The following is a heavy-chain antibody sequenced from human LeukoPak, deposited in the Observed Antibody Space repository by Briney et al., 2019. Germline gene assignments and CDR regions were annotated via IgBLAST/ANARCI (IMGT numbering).Heavy chain of an antibody. J-gene: IGHJ6*03. Sequence: PGGSLRLSCAASGFTFSSYGMNWVRQAPGKGLEWVSSISSSSSYIYYADSVKGRFTISRDNAKNSLYLQMNSLRAEDTAVYYCARAVESGYSYGVYYYYMDVWGKGTTVTVSS. CDR1: GFTFSSYG. V-gene: IGHV3-21*01. CDR3: ARAVESGYSYGVYYYYMDV. D-gene: IGHD5-18*01. CDR2: ISSSSSYI.